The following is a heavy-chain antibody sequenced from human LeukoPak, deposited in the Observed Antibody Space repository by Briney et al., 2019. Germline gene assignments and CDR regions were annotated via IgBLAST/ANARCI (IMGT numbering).Heavy chain of an antibody. Sequence: SETLSLTCTVSGGSIRSSYYYWGWIRQPPGKGLEWIGYIYYSGSTYYNPSLKSRVTISVDTSKNQFSLKLSSVTAADTAVYYCARDRSSRYYYDSSGYLDYWGQGTLVTVSS. J-gene: IGHJ4*02. CDR2: IYYSGST. CDR3: ARDRSSRYYYDSSGYLDY. V-gene: IGHV4-31*03. CDR1: GGSIRSSYYY. D-gene: IGHD3-22*01.